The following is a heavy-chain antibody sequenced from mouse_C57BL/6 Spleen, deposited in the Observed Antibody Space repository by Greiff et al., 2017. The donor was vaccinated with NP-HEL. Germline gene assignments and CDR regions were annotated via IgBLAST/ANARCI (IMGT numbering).Heavy chain of an antibody. J-gene: IGHJ3*01. CDR1: GYTFTSYG. Sequence: VQLQQSGAELARPGASVKLSCKASGYTFTSYGISWVKQRTGQGLEWIGEIYPRSGNTYYNEKFKGKATLTADKSSSTAYMQLSSLTSEDSAVYYCATLYYGSSSFAYWGQGTLVTVSA. V-gene: IGHV1-81*01. D-gene: IGHD1-1*01. CDR2: IYPRSGNT. CDR3: ATLYYGSSSFAY.